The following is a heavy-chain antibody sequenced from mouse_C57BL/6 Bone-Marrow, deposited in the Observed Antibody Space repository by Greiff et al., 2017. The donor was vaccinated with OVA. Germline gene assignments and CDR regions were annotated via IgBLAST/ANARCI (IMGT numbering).Heavy chain of an antibody. Sequence: EVKLQESGPELVKPGASVKISCKASGYSFTGYYMNWVKQSPEKSLEWIGEINPSTGGTTYNQKFKAKATLTVDKSSSTAYMQLKSLTSEDSAVYYCARSHYYGSSPDWFADWGQGTLVTVSA. D-gene: IGHD1-1*01. CDR3: ARSHYYGSSPDWFAD. V-gene: IGHV1-42*01. CDR2: INPSTGGT. CDR1: GYSFTGYY. J-gene: IGHJ3*01.